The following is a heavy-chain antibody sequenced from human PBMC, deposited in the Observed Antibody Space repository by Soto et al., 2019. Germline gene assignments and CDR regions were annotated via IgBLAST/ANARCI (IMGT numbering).Heavy chain of an antibody. V-gene: IGHV6-1*01. CDR3: AREPLGYCTNGVCSYYYYDGMYV. CDR1: GDSVSSNSAA. J-gene: IGHJ6*02. CDR2: TYYRSKWYN. Sequence: SQTLSLTCAISGDSVSSNSAAWNWIRQSPSRGLEWLGRTYYRSKWYNDYAVSVKSRITINPDTSKNQFSLQLNSVTPEDTAVYYCAREPLGYCTNGVCSYYYYDGMYVWGQGSTVTVSS. D-gene: IGHD2-8*01.